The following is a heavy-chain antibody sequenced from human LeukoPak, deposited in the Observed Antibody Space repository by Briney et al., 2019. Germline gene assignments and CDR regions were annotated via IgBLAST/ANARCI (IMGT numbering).Heavy chain of an antibody. Sequence: VSYISSSGSTINYADSVKGLFTISRDSAKKSLFLQMNSLRAEDTAVYYCARVGSSGYPIDYWGQGTLVTVSS. J-gene: IGHJ4*02. CDR2: ISSSGSTI. D-gene: IGHD3-22*01. CDR3: ARVGSSGYPIDY. V-gene: IGHV3-11*01.